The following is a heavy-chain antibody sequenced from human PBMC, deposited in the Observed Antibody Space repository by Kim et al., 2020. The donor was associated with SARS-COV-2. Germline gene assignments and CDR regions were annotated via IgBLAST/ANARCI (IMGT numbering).Heavy chain of an antibody. J-gene: IGHJ6*02. CDR1: GFTFSSYW. CDR2: INSDGSST. V-gene: IGHV3-74*01. Sequence: GGSLRLSCAASGFTFSSYWMHWVRQAPGKGLVWVSRINSDGSSTSYADSVKGRFTISRDNAKNTLYLQMNSLRAEDTAVYYCARDRYSDYDFWSGYYVYYYYGMDVWGQGTTVTVSS. D-gene: IGHD3-3*01. CDR3: ARDRYSDYDFWSGYYVYYYYGMDV.